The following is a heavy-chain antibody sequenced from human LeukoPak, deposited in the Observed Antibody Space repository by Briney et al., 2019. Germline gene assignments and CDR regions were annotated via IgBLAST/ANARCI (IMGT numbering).Heavy chain of an antibody. CDR1: GYTFTGNY. CDR2: INTNTVGT. D-gene: IGHD6-13*01. CDR3: AKVPPSITAAGNWLGP. J-gene: IGHJ5*02. Sequence: ASVKASCQASGYTFTGNYIHWVRQAPGQGLEWMRRINTNTVGTDYPPTFQGRVTMPKDTSITPAYMKLSTLTPDDTAIYYCAKVPPSITAAGNWLGPWGQGALVTVSS. V-gene: IGHV1-2*06.